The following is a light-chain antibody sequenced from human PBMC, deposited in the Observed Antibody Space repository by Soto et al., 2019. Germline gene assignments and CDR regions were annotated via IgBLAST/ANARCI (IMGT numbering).Light chain of an antibody. CDR1: QTGSNSY. J-gene: IGKJ5*01. Sequence: IVLTQSPGTLSLSPGERATLSCRASQTGSNSYLAWYQQKSGQAPRLLIYGVSTRATGIPDRFSGSGSGTDFTLTISGLEPEDSAVYYCQQFDDSVTFGQGTRLEI. CDR2: GVS. V-gene: IGKV3-20*01. CDR3: QQFDDSVT.